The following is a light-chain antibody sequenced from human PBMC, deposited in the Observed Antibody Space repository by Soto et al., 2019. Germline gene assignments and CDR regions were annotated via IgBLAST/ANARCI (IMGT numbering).Light chain of an antibody. CDR1: SSDVGGYNY. J-gene: IGLJ1*01. V-gene: IGLV2-11*01. CDR3: CSYAGSYHPHYV. Sequence: QSALAQPRSVSGSPGQSVTISCTGTSSDVGGYNYVSWYQQHPGKAPKLMIYDVSKRPSGVPDRFSGSKSGNTASLTISGLQAEDEADYYCCSYAGSYHPHYVFGTGTKVTV. CDR2: DVS.